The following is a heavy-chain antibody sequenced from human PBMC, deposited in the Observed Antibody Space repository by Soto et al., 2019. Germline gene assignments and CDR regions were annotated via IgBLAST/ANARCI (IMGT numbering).Heavy chain of an antibody. CDR2: IIPIFGAA. CDR1: GDTFNSYA. D-gene: IGHD2-2*01. CDR3: ARDKLGYCISTSCYGHYYYGTDV. Sequence: SVKVSCKASGDTFNSYAVNWVRQAPGQGLEWMGGIIPIFGAANYAQKFQGRVTITADESTSTAYMEMSSLRSEDTAVYYCARDKLGYCISTSCYGHYYYGTDVWGQGTTLTVSS. J-gene: IGHJ6*02. V-gene: IGHV1-69*13.